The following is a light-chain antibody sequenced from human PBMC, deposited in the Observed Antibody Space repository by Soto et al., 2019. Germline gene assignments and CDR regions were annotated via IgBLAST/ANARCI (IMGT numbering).Light chain of an antibody. CDR3: QHRINWPLT. Sequence: EIVLTQSPATLSLSPGERATLSCRASQSVGNNLAWYQQKPGQAPGLLIYEASTRATGIPARFSGSGSGTDFTLTISSLEPEDFAVYYCQHRINWPLTFGGGTKVDIK. V-gene: IGKV3-11*01. CDR1: QSVGNN. J-gene: IGKJ4*01. CDR2: EAS.